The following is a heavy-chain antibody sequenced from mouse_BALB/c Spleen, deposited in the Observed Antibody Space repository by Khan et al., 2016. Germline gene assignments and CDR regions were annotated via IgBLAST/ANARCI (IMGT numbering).Heavy chain of an antibody. Sequence: QIQLVQSGPELKKPGETVKISCKASGYSFTNYGMNWVKQAPGKGLKWMGWIDTNTGEPTYAEEFKGRFAFSLENSAITAYLQINNLKNDDTATYFCARWRYDYAWFAYWGQGTLVTVSA. CDR2: IDTNTGEP. J-gene: IGHJ3*01. V-gene: IGHV9-3*02. CDR3: ARWRYDYAWFAY. CDR1: GYSFTNYG. D-gene: IGHD2-4*01.